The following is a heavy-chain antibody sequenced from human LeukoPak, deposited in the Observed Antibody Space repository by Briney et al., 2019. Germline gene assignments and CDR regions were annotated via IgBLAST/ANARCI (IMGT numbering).Heavy chain of an antibody. V-gene: IGHV3-30-3*01. J-gene: IGHJ4*02. D-gene: IGHD3-10*01. CDR1: GLSFSSYA. CDR3: AREVSVVRGVN. Sequence: GRSLRLSCAASGLSFSSYAMHWVRQAPGKGLEWVAVMSSDGTNTYYAASVKGRFTISRDISKNTLYLQMNSLRAEDTAVYYCAREVSVVRGVNWGQGTLVTVSS. CDR2: MSSDGTNT.